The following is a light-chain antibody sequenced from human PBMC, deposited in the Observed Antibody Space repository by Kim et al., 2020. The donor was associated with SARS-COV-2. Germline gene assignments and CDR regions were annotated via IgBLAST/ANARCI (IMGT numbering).Light chain of an antibody. CDR3: QSADSSGTYVV. Sequence: PGQTARITCSGDALPKQYAYWYQQKPGQAPVLVIYKDSERPSGIPERFSGSSTGTTVTLTISGVQAEDEADYYCQSADSSGTYVVFGGGTQLTVL. CDR1: ALPKQY. CDR2: KDS. J-gene: IGLJ2*01. V-gene: IGLV3-25*03.